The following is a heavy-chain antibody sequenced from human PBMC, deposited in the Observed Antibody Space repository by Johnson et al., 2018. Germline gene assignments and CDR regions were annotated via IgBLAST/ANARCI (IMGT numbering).Heavy chain of an antibody. CDR2: ISQSGATT. Sequence: EVQLVESGGGLVQPGGSLRLPCAASGFSFSHYDMSWVRQAPGKGLEWVSSISQSGATTYYADSVKGRFTISRDKSKNTLFLQMNSLRAEDTAVYYCAKTSYYMDVWGKGTTVTVSS. CDR1: GFSFSHYD. CDR3: AKTSYYMDV. V-gene: IGHV3-23*04. J-gene: IGHJ6*03.